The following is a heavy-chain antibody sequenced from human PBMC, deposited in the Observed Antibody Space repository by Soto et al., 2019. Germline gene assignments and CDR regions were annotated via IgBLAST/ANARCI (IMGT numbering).Heavy chain of an antibody. CDR2: IIPIFGTA. J-gene: IGHJ6*02. CDR1: GGTFSSYA. V-gene: IGHV1-69*06. CDR3: ARDDTMIVVVGGGYYYYHGMDV. Sequence: ASVKVSCKASGGTFSSYAISWVRQAPGQGLEWMGGIIPIFGTANYAQKFQGRVTITADKSTSTAYMELSSLRSEDTAVYYCARDDTMIVVVGGGYYYYHGMDVWGQGTTVTVSS. D-gene: IGHD3-22*01.